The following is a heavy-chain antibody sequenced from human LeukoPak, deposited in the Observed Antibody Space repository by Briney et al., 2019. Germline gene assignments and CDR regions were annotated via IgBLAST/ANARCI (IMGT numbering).Heavy chain of an antibody. J-gene: IGHJ4*02. Sequence: GGSLRLSCTASGFTFGDYLMSWFRQAPGKGLEWIGFISGGSTEYAASVKGRFTISRDDSTSIAYLQMNSLTTEDTAVYYCSRGSGWLSVYWGQGTLVTVSS. D-gene: IGHD6-19*01. CDR1: GFTFGDYL. CDR3: SRGSGWLSVY. V-gene: IGHV3-49*03. CDR2: ISGGST.